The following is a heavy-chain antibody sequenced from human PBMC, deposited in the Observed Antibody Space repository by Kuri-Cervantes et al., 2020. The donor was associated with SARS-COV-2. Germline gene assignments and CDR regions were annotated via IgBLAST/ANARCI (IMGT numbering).Heavy chain of an antibody. CDR1: GFTFSSYE. V-gene: IGHV3-48*03. CDR2: ISSSGSTI. J-gene: IGHJ3*02. CDR3: ARDNDRSSWNHDAFDI. Sequence: GESLKISCAASGFTFSSYEMNWVRQAPGKGLEWVSYISSSGSTIYYADSVKGRFTISRDNAKNSLYLQMNSLRAEDTAVYYCARDNDRSSWNHDAFDIWGQGTMVTVSS. D-gene: IGHD6-13*01.